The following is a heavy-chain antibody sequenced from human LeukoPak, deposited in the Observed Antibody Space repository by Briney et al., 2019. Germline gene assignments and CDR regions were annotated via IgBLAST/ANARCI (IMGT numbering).Heavy chain of an antibody. V-gene: IGHV4-34*01. CDR2: INHSGST. CDR1: GGSFSGYY. CDR3: ARQRYYGSGSYYKD. J-gene: IGHJ4*02. D-gene: IGHD3-10*01. Sequence: TSETLSLTCAIYGGSFSGYYWSRIRQPPGKGLEWIGEINHSGSTIYNPSLKSRVTISVDTSKNQFSLKLSSVTAADTAVYYCARQRYYGSGSYYKDWGQGTLVTVSS.